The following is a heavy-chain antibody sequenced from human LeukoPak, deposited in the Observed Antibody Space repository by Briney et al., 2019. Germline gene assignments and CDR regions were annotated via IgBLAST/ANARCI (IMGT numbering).Heavy chain of an antibody. Sequence: ASVKVSCMTSGYSFNSSGITWVRQAPGQGLEWMGWISGHSGDTQYARKFQGRVTLTTDSSTNTAYMDLRALTSDHTAVYYCLRDAGGWFLGVQEFQLWGQGTLVIVSS. CDR3: LRDAGGWFLGVQEFQL. CDR2: ISGHSGDT. V-gene: IGHV1-18*01. D-gene: IGHD6-19*01. J-gene: IGHJ4*02. CDR1: GYSFNSSG.